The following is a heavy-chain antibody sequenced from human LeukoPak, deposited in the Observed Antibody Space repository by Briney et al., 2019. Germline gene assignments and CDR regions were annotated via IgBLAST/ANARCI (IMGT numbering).Heavy chain of an antibody. CDR2: IYTSGST. CDR1: GGSISSGSYY. Sequence: SETLSLTCTVSGGSISSGSYYWSWIRQPAGKGLEWIGRIYTSGSTNYNPSLKSRVTISVDTSKNQFSLKLSSVTAADTAVYYCARDAAAAGTWDYWGQGTLVTVSS. CDR3: ARDAAAAGTWDY. D-gene: IGHD6-13*01. J-gene: IGHJ4*02. V-gene: IGHV4-61*02.